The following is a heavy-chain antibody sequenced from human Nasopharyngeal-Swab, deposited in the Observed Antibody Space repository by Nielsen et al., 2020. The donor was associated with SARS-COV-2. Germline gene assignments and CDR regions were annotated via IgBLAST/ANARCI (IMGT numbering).Heavy chain of an antibody. Sequence: ASVKVSCQASGYTFTSYDINWVRQATGQGLEWMGWMNPNSGNTGYAQKFQGRVTMTRNTSISTAYMELSSLRFEDTAVYYCARDPYYYGSGSQRDFDYWGQGTLVTVSS. CDR1: GYTFTSYD. CDR3: ARDPYYYGSGSQRDFDY. CDR2: MNPNSGNT. J-gene: IGHJ4*02. V-gene: IGHV1-8*01. D-gene: IGHD3-10*01.